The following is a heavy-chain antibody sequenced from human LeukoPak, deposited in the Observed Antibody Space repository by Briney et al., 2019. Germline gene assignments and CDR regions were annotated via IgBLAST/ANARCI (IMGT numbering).Heavy chain of an antibody. J-gene: IGHJ4*02. CDR3: ARPIFGVVIGFDY. D-gene: IGHD3-3*01. CDR2: ISNSGTTI. CDR1: GFTFSDYY. V-gene: IGHV3-11*04. Sequence: GGSLRLSCAASGFTFSDYYMSWIRQAPGKGLEWISYISNSGTTIYYADSVKGRFTISRDNAKNSLYLQMNSLRAEDTAVYYCARPIFGVVIGFDYWGQGTLVTVSS.